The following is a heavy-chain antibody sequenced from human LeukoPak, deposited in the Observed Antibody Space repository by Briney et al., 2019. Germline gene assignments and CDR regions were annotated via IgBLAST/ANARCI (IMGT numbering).Heavy chain of an antibody. J-gene: IGHJ2*01. CDR3: AKALSSSFYYFDL. CDR1: GFTFSSYG. D-gene: IGHD3-16*02. CDR2: IRYDGSNK. V-gene: IGHV3-30*02. Sequence: GGSLRLSCAASGFTFSSYGMHWVRQAPGKGLEWVAFIRYDGSNKYYADSVKGRFTISRDNSRNTLYLQMNSLRAEDTAVYYCAKALSSSFYYFDLGGRGTLVTVSS.